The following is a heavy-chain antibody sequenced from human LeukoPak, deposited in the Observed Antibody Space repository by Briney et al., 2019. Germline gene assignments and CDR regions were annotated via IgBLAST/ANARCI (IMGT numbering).Heavy chain of an antibody. J-gene: IGHJ5*02. D-gene: IGHD1-1*01. Sequence: ASVKVSCKASGYTFTSYGISWVRQAPGQGLEWMGWISAYNGNTNYAQKLQGRVTMTTDTSTSTAYMELRSLRSDDTAVYYCARDQVQLERRGLRRYGWFAPWGQGTLVTVSS. V-gene: IGHV1-18*01. CDR2: ISAYNGNT. CDR3: ARDQVQLERRGLRRYGWFAP. CDR1: GYTFTSYG.